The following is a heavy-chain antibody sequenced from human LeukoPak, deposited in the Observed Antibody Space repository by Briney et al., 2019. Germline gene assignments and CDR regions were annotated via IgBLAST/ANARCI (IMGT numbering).Heavy chain of an antibody. CDR2: ISGSGDRT. CDR3: AKDRRSGWFGEFDP. D-gene: IGHD3-10*01. Sequence: GGSLRLSCAASGFTFSNYAMSWVRQAPGKGLEWVSSISGSGDRTYYADSVKGRFTISRDNSKNTLYLQMDSLRVEDTAIYYCAKDRRSGWFGEFDPWGQGTLVTVSS. J-gene: IGHJ5*02. V-gene: IGHV3-23*01. CDR1: GFTFSNYA.